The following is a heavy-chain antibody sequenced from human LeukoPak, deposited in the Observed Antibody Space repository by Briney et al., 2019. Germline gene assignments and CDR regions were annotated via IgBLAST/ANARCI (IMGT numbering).Heavy chain of an antibody. CDR2: IYYSGST. J-gene: IGHJ5*02. V-gene: IGHV4-39*07. CDR1: GGSISSTNYY. CDR3: AREGYGFDP. D-gene: IGHD1-1*01. Sequence: SETLSLTCTVSGGSISSTNYYWGWIRQPPGKGLEWIGSIYYSGSTYNNPSLKSRVTISLDTSKNQFSLKLSSVTAADTAVYYCAREGYGFDPWGQGTPVTVSS.